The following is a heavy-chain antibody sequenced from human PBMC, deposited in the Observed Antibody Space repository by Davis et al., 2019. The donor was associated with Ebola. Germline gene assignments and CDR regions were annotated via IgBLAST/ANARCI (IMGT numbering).Heavy chain of an antibody. CDR2: ISGSGTGT. J-gene: IGHJ4*02. Sequence: PGGSLRLSCAASGFTFSTYAMSWVRQAPGKGLEWVSAISGSGTGTYYADSVKGRFTISRDNSKNTLYLQMNSLRAEDTAVYYCAKEGYNWNHGGYDYWGQGTLVTVSS. V-gene: IGHV3-23*01. CDR3: AKEGYNWNHGGYDY. D-gene: IGHD1-20*01. CDR1: GFTFSTYA.